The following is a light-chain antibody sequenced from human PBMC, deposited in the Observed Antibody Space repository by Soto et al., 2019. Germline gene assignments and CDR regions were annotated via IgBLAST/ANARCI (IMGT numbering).Light chain of an antibody. CDR2: GAS. V-gene: IGKV3-20*01. J-gene: IGKJ1*01. CDR1: QSVGSNY. CDR3: QQYGSSIQT. Sequence: EIVLTKFPGTSSLSPGERATLSCRASQSVGSNYLAWYQQRPGQPPNLLIFGASHRAPDIPDRFSGSGSGTDFTLTISRLEPEDFAVYYCQQYGSSIQTFGQGTKVDIK.